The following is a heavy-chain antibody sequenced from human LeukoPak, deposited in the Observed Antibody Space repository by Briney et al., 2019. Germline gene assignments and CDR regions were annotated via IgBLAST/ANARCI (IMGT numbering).Heavy chain of an antibody. CDR2: ISSSNTI. CDR3: ARRFDY. CDR1: GLSFSTYG. Sequence: PGGSLRLSCTASGLSFSTYGMNWVRQAPGKGLEWVSYISSSNTIYYADSVKGRFTISRDNAKNSQYLQMTSLRAEDTAVYYRARRFDYWGQGILVTVSS. V-gene: IGHV3-48*01. J-gene: IGHJ4*02.